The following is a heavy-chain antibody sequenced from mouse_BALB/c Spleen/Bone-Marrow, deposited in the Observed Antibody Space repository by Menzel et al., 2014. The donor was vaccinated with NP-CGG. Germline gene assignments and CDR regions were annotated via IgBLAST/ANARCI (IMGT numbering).Heavy chain of an antibody. CDR1: GFNIKDTH. CDR2: IDPANGNT. Sequence: VQLKESGAELVKPGASVKLSCTASGFNIKDTHMHWVKQGPEQGLEWIGRIDPANGNTKYDPNFQGKATITADTSSNTAYLQLSSLTSEDTAVYYCSRDYGGTAWFACWGHGTLVTVSA. J-gene: IGHJ3*01. D-gene: IGHD1-1*01. V-gene: IGHV14-3*02. CDR3: SRDYGGTAWFAC.